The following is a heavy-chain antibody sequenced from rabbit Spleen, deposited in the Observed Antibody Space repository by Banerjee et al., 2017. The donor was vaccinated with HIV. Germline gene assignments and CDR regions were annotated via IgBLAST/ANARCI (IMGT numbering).Heavy chain of an antibody. CDR3: ASGFGSGWGRAFDL. CDR1: GFSFSSGYD. CDR2: IYNGVTT. D-gene: IGHD4-1*01. Sequence: QSLEESGGDLVKPGASLTLTCKASGFSFSSGYDMWWVRQAPGEGLEYIGFIYNGVTTWYASWVNGRFTISKTSSTTVTLQMTRLTAADTATYFCASGFGSGWGRAFDLWGQGTLVTVS. V-gene: IGHV1S40*01. J-gene: IGHJ3*01.